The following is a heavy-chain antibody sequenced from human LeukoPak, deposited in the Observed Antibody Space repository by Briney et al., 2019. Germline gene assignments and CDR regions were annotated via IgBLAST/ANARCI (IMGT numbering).Heavy chain of an antibody. CDR3: AKDLAIPGGYFDY. D-gene: IGHD3-16*01. J-gene: IGHJ4*02. Sequence: GGSLRLSCAASGFTFSSYAMSWVRQAPGKGLEWVSAISGSGGSTYYADSVKGRFTISRDNSKNTLYLQMNSLRAEDTAVYCCAKDLAIPGGYFDYWGQGTLVTVSS. CDR1: GFTFSSYA. CDR2: ISGSGGST. V-gene: IGHV3-23*01.